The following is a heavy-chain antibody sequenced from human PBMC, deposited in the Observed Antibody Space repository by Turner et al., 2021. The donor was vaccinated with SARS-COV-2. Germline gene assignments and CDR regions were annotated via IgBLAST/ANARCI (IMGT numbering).Heavy chain of an antibody. CDR1: GLTLSDAY. V-gene: IGHV3-15*01. D-gene: IGHD2-8*01. J-gene: IGHJ5*02. CDR3: TGRGKVSYTWFDP. CDR2: NKSKTDGGTT. Sequence: EVQLVVYGGGLVYPGRPLRFSCSASGLTLSDAYMSWVRQAPGKGLEWVGRNKSKTDGGTTDYAAPVKGRFTISRDDSENTLYLQMNSLKTEDTAVYYCTGRGKVSYTWFDPWGQGTLVTVSS.